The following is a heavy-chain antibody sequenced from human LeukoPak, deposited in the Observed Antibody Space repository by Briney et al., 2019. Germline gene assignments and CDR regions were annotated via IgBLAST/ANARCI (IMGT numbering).Heavy chain of an antibody. CDR1: GYSFTSYW. CDR2: IYPGDSDT. J-gene: IGHJ4*02. Sequence: TTGESLKISCKGSGYSFTSYWIGGVRQMPGKGLEWMGIIYPGDSDTRYSPSFQGQVTISADKSISTAYLQWSSLKASDTAMYYCARQKYCSGGSCYGDYWGQGTLVTVSS. CDR3: ARQKYCSGGSCYGDY. D-gene: IGHD2-15*01. V-gene: IGHV5-51*01.